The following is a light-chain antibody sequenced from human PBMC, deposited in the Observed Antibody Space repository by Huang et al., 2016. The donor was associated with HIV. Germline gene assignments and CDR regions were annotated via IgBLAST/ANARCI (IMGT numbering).Light chain of an antibody. CDR2: GAS. Sequence: EIVLTQSPGTLSLSPGERATLSCRASQSVTNNYLAWYQQKPGQAPRLLIYGASTRSSGIADKCSGRGSGTDFTLTISRLEPEDFAVYYCQQYGSSPPITFGQGTRLEIK. V-gene: IGKV3-20*01. CDR3: QQYGSSPPIT. CDR1: QSVTNNY. J-gene: IGKJ5*01.